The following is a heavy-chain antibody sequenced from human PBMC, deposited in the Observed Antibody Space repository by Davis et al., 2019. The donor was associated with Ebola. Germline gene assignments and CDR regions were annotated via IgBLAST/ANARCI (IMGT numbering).Heavy chain of an antibody. V-gene: IGHV3-7*03. J-gene: IGHJ4*02. Sequence: GESLKISCAASGFTFSGHWMSWVRQAPGKGLEWVANIKGDGSVRFYLGSVKGRFTISRDNAKNSVYLQMNSLRAEDTAVYYCARAVDVADYWGQGTLVTVSS. CDR1: GFTFSGHW. CDR3: ARAVDVADY. D-gene: IGHD5-12*01. CDR2: IKGDGSVR.